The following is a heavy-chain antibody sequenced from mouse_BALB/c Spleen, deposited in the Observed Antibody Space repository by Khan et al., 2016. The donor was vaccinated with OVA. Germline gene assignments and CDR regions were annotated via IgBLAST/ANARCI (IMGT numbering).Heavy chain of an antibody. J-gene: IGHJ2*01. CDR3: TRDRIDY. CDR1: GYTFTTYW. CDR2: INPTSGYT. Sequence: QIQLVQSGAELAKPGASVKMSCKASGYTFTTYWMHWVKQRPGQGLEWIGYINPTSGYTDYNETFKDRATLSTDKSSSTAYMQLSSLTSEDSAVYYCTRDRIDYWGQGTTLTGAS. V-gene: IGHV1-7*01.